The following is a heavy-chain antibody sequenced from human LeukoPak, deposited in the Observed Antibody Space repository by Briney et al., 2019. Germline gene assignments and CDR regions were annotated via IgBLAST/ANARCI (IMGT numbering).Heavy chain of an antibody. D-gene: IGHD3-22*01. Sequence: ASVKVSCKASGYTFPSYAMHWVRQAPGQGLEWMGWINAGNGNTKYSQKFQGRVTITRDTSASTAYMELSSLRSEDTAVYYCAREVLYYYDSSGYPYWGQGTLVTVSS. V-gene: IGHV1-3*01. J-gene: IGHJ4*02. CDR1: GYTFPSYA. CDR3: AREVLYYYDSSGYPY. CDR2: INAGNGNT.